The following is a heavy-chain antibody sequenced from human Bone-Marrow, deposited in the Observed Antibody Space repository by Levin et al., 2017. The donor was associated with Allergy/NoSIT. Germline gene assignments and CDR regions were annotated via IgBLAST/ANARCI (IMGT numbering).Heavy chain of an antibody. CDR1: GYTFTGYY. D-gene: IGHD2-8*01. Sequence: GASVKVSCKASGYTFTGYYMHWVRQAPGQGLEWMGRINPNSGGTNYAQKFQGRVTMTRDTSISTAYMELSRLRSDDTAVYYCARAPAQWAGYFDYWGQGTLVTVSS. J-gene: IGHJ4*02. V-gene: IGHV1-2*06. CDR3: ARAPAQWAGYFDY. CDR2: INPNSGGT.